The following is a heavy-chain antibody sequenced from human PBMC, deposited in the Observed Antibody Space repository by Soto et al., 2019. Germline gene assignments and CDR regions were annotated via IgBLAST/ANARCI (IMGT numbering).Heavy chain of an antibody. CDR1: GDSIGRFD. D-gene: IGHD1-26*01. Sequence: QLQLHESGPGLVKPSETLSLTCNVSGDSIGRFDWSWIRQSAGKGLEWSGRVYSTGGVTYNPALKGRVTISLDRSNNHVSLEMNSVTAADTAVYFCARDLSGTGLDIWGRGTRVSVSS. J-gene: IGHJ6*02. CDR3: ARDLSGTGLDI. CDR2: VYSTGGV. V-gene: IGHV4-4*07.